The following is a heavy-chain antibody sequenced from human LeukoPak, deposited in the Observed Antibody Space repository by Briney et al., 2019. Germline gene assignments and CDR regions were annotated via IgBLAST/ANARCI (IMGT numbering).Heavy chain of an antibody. V-gene: IGHV4-4*07. CDR3: AREPEYYDFWSGYFGLGYFDY. CDR2: IYTSGST. CDR1: GGSISSYY. J-gene: IGHJ4*02. D-gene: IGHD3-3*01. Sequence: SETLSLTCTVSGGSISSYYWSWIRQPAGKGLEWIGRIYTSGSTNYNPSLKSRVTMSVDTSKNQFSLKLSSVTAADTAVYYCAREPEYYDFWSGYFGLGYFDYWGQGTLVTVSP.